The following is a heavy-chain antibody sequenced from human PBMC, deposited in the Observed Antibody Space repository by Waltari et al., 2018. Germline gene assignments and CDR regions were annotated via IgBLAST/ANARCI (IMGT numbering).Heavy chain of an antibody. V-gene: IGHV1-2*06. J-gene: IGHJ4*02. CDR2: ISPNSGGT. D-gene: IGHD2-15*01. CDR1: GGIFSTYS. Sequence: QVQLVQSGAEVKKPGSSVRVSCRTSGGIFSTYSVTWIRQAPGQGLEWMGRISPNSGGTKHAQKFQGRVTRTRDTSISTAYMELSRLTSDDTAVYYCAKGGDCNGGSCNFDYWGQGTVVTVSS. CDR3: AKGGDCNGGSCNFDY.